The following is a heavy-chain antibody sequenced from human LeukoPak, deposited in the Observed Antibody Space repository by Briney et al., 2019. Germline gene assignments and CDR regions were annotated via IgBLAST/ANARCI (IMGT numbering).Heavy chain of an antibody. CDR3: ARVCSSATCYHFDP. V-gene: IGHV3-53*01. Sequence: GGSLRLSCAASGFTVSSNYMSWVRQAPGKGLEWVSVIYSGGSTYYADSVKGRFTISRDNSKNTLYLQMNSLRAEDTAVYYCARVCSSATCYHFDPWGQGTPVTVSS. J-gene: IGHJ5*02. CDR2: IYSGGST. D-gene: IGHD2-2*01. CDR1: GFTVSSNY.